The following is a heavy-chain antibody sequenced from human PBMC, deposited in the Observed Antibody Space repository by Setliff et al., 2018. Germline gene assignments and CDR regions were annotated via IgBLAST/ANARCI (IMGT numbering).Heavy chain of an antibody. CDR3: ARGTEFLH. Sequence: ASVKVSCKVSGYTLTELSMHWVRQAPGKGLEWMGGFDPEDGETIYAQKFQGRVTLTTDTSTSTAHMELGSLRSDDTAVYYCARGTEFLHWGQGTLVTVSS. CDR2: FDPEDGET. CDR1: GYTLTELS. J-gene: IGHJ1*01. V-gene: IGHV1-24*01.